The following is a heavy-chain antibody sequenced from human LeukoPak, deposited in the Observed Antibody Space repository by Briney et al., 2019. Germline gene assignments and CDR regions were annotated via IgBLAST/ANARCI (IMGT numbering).Heavy chain of an antibody. CDR3: ATSSGWKSNIDY. V-gene: IGHV1-2*02. D-gene: IGHD6-19*01. CDR2: INPNSGGT. Sequence: ASVKVSCKASGYTFNGYYIHWVRQAPGQGLEWMGWINPNSGGTNYAQKFQGRVTMTRDTSISTAYMELSRLRSDDTAVFYCATSSGWKSNIDYWGQGALVTVSS. CDR1: GYTFNGYY. J-gene: IGHJ4*02.